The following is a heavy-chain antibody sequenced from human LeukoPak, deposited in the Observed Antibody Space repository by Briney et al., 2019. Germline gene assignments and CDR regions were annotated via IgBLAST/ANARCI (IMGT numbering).Heavy chain of an antibody. CDR1: GYTFTGYY. CDR2: INPNSGGT. V-gene: IGHV1-2*02. CDR3: AKRLGLGTYDY. D-gene: IGHD7-27*01. Sequence: ASVKVSCKASGYTFTGYYMHWVRQAPGQGLGWMGWINPNSGGTNYAQKFQGRVTMTRDTSISTAYMELSRLRSGDTAVYYCAKRLGLGTYDYWGQGTLVTVSS. J-gene: IGHJ4*02.